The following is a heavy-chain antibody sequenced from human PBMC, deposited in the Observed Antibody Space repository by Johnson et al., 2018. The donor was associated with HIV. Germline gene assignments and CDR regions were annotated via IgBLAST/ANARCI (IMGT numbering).Heavy chain of an antibody. V-gene: IGHV3-13*01. CDR2: IGTAGDT. CDR3: AKDDRELDAFDI. J-gene: IGHJ3*02. CDR1: GFTFSSYD. D-gene: IGHD1-26*01. Sequence: VQLVESGGGLVQPGGSLRLSCAASGFTFSSYDMHWVRQATGKGLEWVSAIGTAGDTYYPGSVKGRFTISRDNSKNTLYLQMNSLRAEDTAVYYCAKDDRELDAFDIWGQGTMVTVSS.